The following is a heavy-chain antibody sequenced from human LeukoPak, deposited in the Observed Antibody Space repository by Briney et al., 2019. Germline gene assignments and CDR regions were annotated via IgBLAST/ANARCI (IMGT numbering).Heavy chain of an antibody. D-gene: IGHD6-13*01. CDR1: GGSFSGYY. CDR2: IYYSGST. Sequence: PSETLSLTCAVYGGSFSGYYWSWIRQPPGEGLEWIGYIYYSGSTNYNPSLKSRVTISVDTSKNQFSLKLSSVTAADTAVYYCARARAAAGTGVFDYWGQGTLVTVSS. J-gene: IGHJ4*02. CDR3: ARARAAAGTGVFDY. V-gene: IGHV4-59*01.